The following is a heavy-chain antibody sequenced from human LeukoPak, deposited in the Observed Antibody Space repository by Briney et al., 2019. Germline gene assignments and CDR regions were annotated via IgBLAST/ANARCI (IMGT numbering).Heavy chain of an antibody. D-gene: IGHD7-27*01. Sequence: PGGSLRLSCAASGFTFSSSAMSWVRQAPGKGLEWVSTISGSDDSTYYADSVKGLFTISRDQSKNTLYLQINSLRAEDTAVYYCAKMGTLDTGHFDYWGQGTLVTVSS. J-gene: IGHJ4*02. CDR3: AKMGTLDTGHFDY. CDR1: GFTFSSSA. V-gene: IGHV3-23*01. CDR2: ISGSDDST.